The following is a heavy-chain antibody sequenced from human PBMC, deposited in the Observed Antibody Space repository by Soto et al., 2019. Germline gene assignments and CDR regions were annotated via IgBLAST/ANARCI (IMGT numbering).Heavy chain of an antibody. Sequence: SETLSLTCTFSGGSILNGGHYWTWIRQHPGKGLEWIGKIFFSGNTHYNPALKSRLTFSVDTTKNQFSLKLTSVTAAATAIYSCARDNYGGMLDMWGPATLVTVSS. CDR3: ARDNYGGMLDM. D-gene: IGHD4-17*01. CDR1: GGSILNGGHY. V-gene: IGHV4-31*03. CDR2: IFFSGNT. J-gene: IGHJ4*02.